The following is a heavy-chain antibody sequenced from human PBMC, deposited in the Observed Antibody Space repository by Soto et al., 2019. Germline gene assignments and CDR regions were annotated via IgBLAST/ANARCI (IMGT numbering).Heavy chain of an antibody. D-gene: IGHD6-6*01. Sequence: ASVKVSCKASGYTFTGHYMHWVRQAPGQGLEWVGWINPNSGGTNYAQKFQGRVTMTRDTSISTAYMELSRLRSDDTTVYYCARDFSISADGFDYWGRGTLVTVSS. J-gene: IGHJ4*02. CDR2: INPNSGGT. CDR3: ARDFSISADGFDY. V-gene: IGHV1-2*02. CDR1: GYTFTGHY.